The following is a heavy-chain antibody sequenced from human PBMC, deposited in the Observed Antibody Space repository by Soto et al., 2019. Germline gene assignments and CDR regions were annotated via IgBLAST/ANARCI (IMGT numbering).Heavy chain of an antibody. Sequence: QVQRVESGGGVVQPGRSLRLSCAASGFSFSSYGMHWVRQAPGKGLEWVAVISYDGSTKYYVDSVKGRFTISRDNSKNTLFLRMNSLRADDTGVYFCSKTMDTRDLDYWGQGTLVTVSS. CDR3: SKTMDTRDLDY. D-gene: IGHD3-3*01. CDR2: ISYDGSTK. CDR1: GFSFSSYG. V-gene: IGHV3-30*18. J-gene: IGHJ4*02.